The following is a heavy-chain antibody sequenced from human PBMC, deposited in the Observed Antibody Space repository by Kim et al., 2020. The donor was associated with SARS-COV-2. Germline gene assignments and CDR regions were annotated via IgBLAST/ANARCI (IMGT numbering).Heavy chain of an antibody. Sequence: GGSLRLSCAASGFTFDDYAMHWVRQAPGKGLEWVSGISWNSGSIGYADSVKGRFTISRDNAKNSLYLQMNSLRAEDTALYYCAKTNYYGSGSYLDYFDY. CDR2: ISWNSGSI. J-gene: IGHJ4*01. D-gene: IGHD3-10*01. V-gene: IGHV3-9*01. CDR1: GFTFDDYA. CDR3: AKTNYYGSGSYLDYFDY.